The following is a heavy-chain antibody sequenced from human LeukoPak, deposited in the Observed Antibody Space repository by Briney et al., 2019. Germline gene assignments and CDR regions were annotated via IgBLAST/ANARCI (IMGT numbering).Heavy chain of an antibody. J-gene: IGHJ5*02. V-gene: IGHV1-8*01. CDR3: ARVPPSEYNWFDP. CDR2: MNPNSGNT. Sequence: GASVNVSCKASGYTFNSYDINWVRQATGQGLEWMGWMNPNSGNTGYAQKFQGRVTMTTDTSTSTAYMELRSLRSDDTAVYYCARVPPSEYNWFDPWGQGTLVTVSS. CDR1: GYTFNSYD.